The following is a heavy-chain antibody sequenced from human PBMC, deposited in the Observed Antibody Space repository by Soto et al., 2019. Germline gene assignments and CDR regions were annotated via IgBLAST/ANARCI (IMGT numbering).Heavy chain of an antibody. D-gene: IGHD6-13*01. V-gene: IGHV1-69*06. Sequence: GASVKVSCKASGGTFSSYAISWVRQAPGQGLEWMGGIIPIFGTANYAQKFQGRVTITADKSTSTAYMELSSLRSEDTAVYYCARWYIAAAYNPSYYGMDVWGQGTTVTVSS. J-gene: IGHJ6*02. CDR2: IIPIFGTA. CDR3: ARWYIAAAYNPSYYGMDV. CDR1: GGTFSSYA.